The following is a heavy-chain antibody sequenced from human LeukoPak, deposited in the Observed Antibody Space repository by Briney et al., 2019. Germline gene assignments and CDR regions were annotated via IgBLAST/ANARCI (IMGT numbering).Heavy chain of an antibody. D-gene: IGHD2-2*01. Sequence: KTSETLSLTCTVSGGSISSSSYYWGWIRQPPGKGLEWIGSIYYSGSTYYNPSLKSRVTISVDTSKNQFSLKLSSVTAAGTAVYYCARPVPAAIGQVRWFDPWGQGTLVTVSS. V-gene: IGHV4-39*01. CDR3: ARPVPAAIGQVRWFDP. CDR1: GGSISSSSYY. CDR2: IYYSGST. J-gene: IGHJ5*02.